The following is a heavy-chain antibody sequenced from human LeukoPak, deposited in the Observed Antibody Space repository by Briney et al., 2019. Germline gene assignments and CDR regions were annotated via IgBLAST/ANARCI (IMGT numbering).Heavy chain of an antibody. CDR3: ARYNYGFWSGYSRWFDP. D-gene: IGHD3-3*01. V-gene: IGHV4-61*01. CDR1: GYSISSGYY. Sequence: SETLSLTCTVSGYSISSGYYWGWIRQPPGKGLEWIGYIDYSGDTNYNPSLKSRVTISVDTSKNQFSLKLSSVTAADTAVYYCARYNYGFWSGYSRWFDPWGQGTLVTVSS. CDR2: IDYSGDT. J-gene: IGHJ5*02.